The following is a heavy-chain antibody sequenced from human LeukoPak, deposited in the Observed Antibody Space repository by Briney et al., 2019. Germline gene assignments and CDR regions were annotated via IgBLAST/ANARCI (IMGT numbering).Heavy chain of an antibody. J-gene: IGHJ4*02. D-gene: IGHD5-12*01. V-gene: IGHV4-39*02. CDR2: IYYSGST. CDR3: ARDSFSGYDPCFDY. Sequence: PSETLSLTCTVSGGSISSSSYYWGWIRQPPGKGLEWIGRIYYSGSTYYNPSLKSRVTISVDTSKYQFSLKLSSETAADTAVYYCARDSFSGYDPCFDYWGQGTLVTVSS. CDR1: GGSISSSSYY.